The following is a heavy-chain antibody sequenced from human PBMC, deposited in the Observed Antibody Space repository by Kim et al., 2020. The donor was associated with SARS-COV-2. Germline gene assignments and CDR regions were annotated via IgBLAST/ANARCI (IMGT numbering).Heavy chain of an antibody. CDR2: ISYDESEE. Sequence: GGSLRLSCAASGFTFFNYGMFWVRQAPGKGLEWVAFISYDESEEYYADSVKGRFTISRDTSQNTLYLQMTSLRAEDTAVYYCARDGKYCTGGPSCPLPHFYYAMDVWGQGTTLTVSS. CDR3: ARDGKYCTGGPSCPLPHFYYAMDV. V-gene: IGHV3-33*05. CDR1: GFTFFNYG. D-gene: IGHD2-8*02. J-gene: IGHJ6*02.